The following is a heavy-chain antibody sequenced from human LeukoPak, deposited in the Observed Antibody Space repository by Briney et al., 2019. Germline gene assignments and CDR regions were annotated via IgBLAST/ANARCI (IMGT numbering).Heavy chain of an antibody. Sequence: GGSLRLSCAVYGITLSNYGMSWVRQAPGKGLGWVAGISDSGGRTNYADSVKGRFTISRDNPKNTLYLQMNSLKAEDTAVYFCAIRGVVIRVILVGFHKEAYYFDSWGQGALVTVSS. V-gene: IGHV3-23*01. J-gene: IGHJ4*02. CDR1: GITLSNYG. CDR3: AIRGVVIRVILVGFHKEAYYFDS. CDR2: ISDSGGRT. D-gene: IGHD3-22*01.